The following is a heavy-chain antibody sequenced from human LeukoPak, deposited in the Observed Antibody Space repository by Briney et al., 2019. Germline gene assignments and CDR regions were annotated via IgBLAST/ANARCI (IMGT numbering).Heavy chain of an antibody. D-gene: IGHD3-3*01. CDR3: ASSLGRYDFWSGYYTYYYYGMDV. V-gene: IGHV4-34*01. CDR2: INHSGST. CDR1: GGSFSGYY. J-gene: IGHJ6*02. Sequence: SETLSLTCAVYGGSFSGYYWSWIRQPPGKGLEWIGEINHSGSTNYNPSLKSRVTISVDTSKNQFSLKLSSVTAADTAVYYCASSLGRYDFWSGYYTYYYYGMDVWGQGTTVTVS.